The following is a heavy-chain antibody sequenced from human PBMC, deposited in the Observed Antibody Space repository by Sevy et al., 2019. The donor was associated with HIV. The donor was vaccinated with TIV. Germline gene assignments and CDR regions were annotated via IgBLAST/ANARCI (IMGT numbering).Heavy chain of an antibody. D-gene: IGHD3-22*01. J-gene: IGHJ4*02. V-gene: IGHV3-33*01. CDR1: GFTFSSYG. Sequence: GGSLRLSCAASGFTFSSYGMRWVRQAPGKGLEWVAVIWYDGSNKYYADSVKGRFTISRDNSKNTLYLQMNSLRAEDTAVYYCARGDNTYYYDSSGYYGGGFDYWGQGTLVTVSS. CDR3: ARGDNTYYYDSSGYYGGGFDY. CDR2: IWYDGSNK.